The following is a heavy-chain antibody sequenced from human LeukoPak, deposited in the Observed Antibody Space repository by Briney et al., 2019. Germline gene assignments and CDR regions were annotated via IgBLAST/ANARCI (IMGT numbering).Heavy chain of an antibody. J-gene: IGHJ5*02. Sequence: GGSLRLSCAASGFTFSNYWMSWVRQAPGKGLEWVANIKEDGGEKYYVDSVKGRFTISRDNAKKSLSLQMNSLRVEDTAVYYCVTLTTWFDPWGKGTLVTVSS. V-gene: IGHV3-7*01. D-gene: IGHD4-17*01. CDR3: VTLTTWFDP. CDR2: IKEDGGEK. CDR1: GFTFSNYW.